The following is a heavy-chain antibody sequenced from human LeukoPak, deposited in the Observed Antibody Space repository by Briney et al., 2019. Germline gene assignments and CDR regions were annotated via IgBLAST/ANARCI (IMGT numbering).Heavy chain of an antibody. CDR1: GYIFTVYY. CDR3: ARDEPYCSGGSCYSGPSLYMDV. Sequence: GASVKVSCKASGYIFTVYYMHWVRQAPGQGLEWMGWINPNSGVTKYAQKFQGRVTMTRDTSISTAYMELSRLRSDDTAVYYCARDEPYCSGGSCYSGPSLYMDVWGKGTTVTVSS. D-gene: IGHD2-15*01. J-gene: IGHJ6*03. V-gene: IGHV1-2*02. CDR2: INPNSGVT.